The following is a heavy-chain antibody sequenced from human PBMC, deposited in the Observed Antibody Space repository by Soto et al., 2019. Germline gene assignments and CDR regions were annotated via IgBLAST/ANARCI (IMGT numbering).Heavy chain of an antibody. CDR1: GYTFTSYG. J-gene: IGHJ5*02. D-gene: IGHD3-16*02. Sequence: GASVKVSCKASGYTFTSYGISWVRQAPGQGLEWMGWISAYNGNTNYAQKLQGRVTMTTDTSTSTAYMELRSLRSDDTAVYYCARDIIGDDYVWGSYLMPRWFDPWGQGTLVTVSS. V-gene: IGHV1-18*01. CDR2: ISAYNGNT. CDR3: ARDIIGDDYVWGSYLMPRWFDP.